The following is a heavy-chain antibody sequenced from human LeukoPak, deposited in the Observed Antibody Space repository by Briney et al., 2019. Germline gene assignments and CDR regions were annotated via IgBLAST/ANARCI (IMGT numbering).Heavy chain of an antibody. D-gene: IGHD3-10*01. Sequence: SVKVSCKASGGTFSSYAISWVRQAPGQGLEWMGGIIPIFGTANYAQKFQGRVTITTDESTSTAYMELSSLRSEDTAVYYCARTKGVYYGSGSYSDYYMDVWGKGTTVTVSS. V-gene: IGHV1-69*05. CDR3: ARTKGVYYGSGSYSDYYMDV. J-gene: IGHJ6*03. CDR2: IIPIFGTA. CDR1: GGTFSSYA.